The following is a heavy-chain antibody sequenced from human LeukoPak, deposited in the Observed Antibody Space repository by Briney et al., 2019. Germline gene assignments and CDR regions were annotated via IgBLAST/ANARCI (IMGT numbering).Heavy chain of an antibody. D-gene: IGHD5-12*01. J-gene: IGHJ4*02. CDR2: IRSKAYGGTT. Sequence: GGSLRLSCTASGFTFGDYAMSWVRQAPGKGLEWVGFIRSKAYGGTTEYTASVKGRFTISRDDSKSIAYLQMNSLKTEDTAVYYCTGITEDGYSGYEPVDYWGQGTLVTVSS. V-gene: IGHV3-49*04. CDR3: TGITEDGYSGYEPVDY. CDR1: GFTFGDYA.